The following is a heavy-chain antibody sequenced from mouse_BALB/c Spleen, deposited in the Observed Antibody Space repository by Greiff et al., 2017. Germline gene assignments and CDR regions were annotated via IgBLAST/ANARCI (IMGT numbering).Heavy chain of an antibody. D-gene: IGHD2-1*01. Sequence: VQLQQSGPGLVAPSQSLSITCTVSGFSLTGYGVNWVRQPPGKGLEWLGMIWGDGSTDYNSALKSRLSISKDNSKSQVFLKMNSLQTDDTARYYCAREGIYGNPWFAYWGQGTLVTVSA. CDR1: GFSLTGYG. CDR3: AREGIYGNPWFAY. J-gene: IGHJ3*01. CDR2: IWGDGST. V-gene: IGHV2-6-7*01.